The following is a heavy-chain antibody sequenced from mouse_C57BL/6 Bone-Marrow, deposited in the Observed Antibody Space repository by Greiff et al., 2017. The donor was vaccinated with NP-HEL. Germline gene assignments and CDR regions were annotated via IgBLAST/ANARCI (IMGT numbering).Heavy chain of an antibody. CDR1: GYTFTSST. CDR2: INPSSGYT. Sequence: VQLQQSGAELARPGASVKMSCKASGYTFTSSTMHWVKQRPGQGLEWIGYINPSSGYTKYNQKFKDKATLTADKSSSTAYMQLSSLTSEDSAVYYCARGGFLITTHYWGQGTTLTVSS. V-gene: IGHV1-4*01. CDR3: ARGGFLITTHY. D-gene: IGHD1-1*01. J-gene: IGHJ2*01.